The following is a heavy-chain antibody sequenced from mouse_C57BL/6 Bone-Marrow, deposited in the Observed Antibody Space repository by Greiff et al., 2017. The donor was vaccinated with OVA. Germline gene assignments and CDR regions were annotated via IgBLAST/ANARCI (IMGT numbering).Heavy chain of an antibody. J-gene: IGHJ3*01. D-gene: IGHD2-5*01. CDR3: AREDYYSNHGGFAY. Sequence: EVQLQESGPGLVKPSQSLSLTCSVTGYSITSGYYWNWIRQFPGNKLEWMGYISYDGSNNYNPSLKNRISITRDTSKNQFFLKLNSVTTEDTATYYCAREDYYSNHGGFAYWGQGTLVTVSA. CDR1: GYSITSGYY. CDR2: ISYDGSN. V-gene: IGHV3-6*01.